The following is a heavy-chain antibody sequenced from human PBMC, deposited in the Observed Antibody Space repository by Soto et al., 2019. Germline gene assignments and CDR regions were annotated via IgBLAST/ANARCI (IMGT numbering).Heavy chain of an antibody. J-gene: IGHJ6*02. V-gene: IGHV1-18*01. CDR3: ARALPTMDV. CDR2: IRAYNGNT. Sequence: QVQPVQSGAEVKKPGASVKGSCQASGSTFTSYGIIWVRQAPGQGREWMGWIRAYNGNTNYAQKLQGRVTMTTDTSTSTAYMELRSLRYDDAAVYYCARALPTMDVWGQGTTVTVAS. CDR1: GSTFTSYG.